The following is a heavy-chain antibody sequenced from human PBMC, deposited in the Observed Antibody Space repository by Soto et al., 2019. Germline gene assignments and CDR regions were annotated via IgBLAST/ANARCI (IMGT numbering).Heavy chain of an antibody. Sequence: LRDPCGVAGGKIIGYCGHRISKTKGKGLEWVAVIWYDGSNKYYADSVRGRFTISRDNSKNTLYLQMNSLRAEDTAVYYCARDTSYYYDSSGYLDYWGQGTLVTVSS. CDR2: IWYDGSNK. D-gene: IGHD3-22*01. CDR1: GGKIIGYC. V-gene: IGHV3-33*01. J-gene: IGHJ4*02. CDR3: ARDTSYYYDSSGYLDY.